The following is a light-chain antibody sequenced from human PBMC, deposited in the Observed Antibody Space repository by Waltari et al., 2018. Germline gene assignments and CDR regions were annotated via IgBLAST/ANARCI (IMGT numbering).Light chain of an antibody. Sequence: SSELTQDPSVSVALGQTVRITCQGDSLRRFYASWYQQRPGQAPILVLYGQNNRPSGIPDRCAGSTSGNTASLTITGAQAEDEADYYWHSRDTSSTRVFGGGTRLTV. CDR2: GQN. CDR3: HSRDTSSTRV. CDR1: SLRRFY. V-gene: IGLV3-19*01. J-gene: IGLJ2*01.